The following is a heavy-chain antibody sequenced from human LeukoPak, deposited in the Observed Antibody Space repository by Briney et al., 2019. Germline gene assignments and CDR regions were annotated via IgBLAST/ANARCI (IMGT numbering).Heavy chain of an antibody. V-gene: IGHV3-7*01. CDR3: ARLGLEVGGPNWFDP. CDR1: GFTFSSSA. J-gene: IGHJ5*02. D-gene: IGHD1-1*01. Sequence: GGSLRLSCAASGFTFSSSAMSWVRQVPGKGLEWVAHIKRDGSQKYYLDSVKGRFTISRDNAKNSLYLQMNSLRVEDTAVYYCARLGLEVGGPNWFDPWGQGTLVTVSS. CDR2: IKRDGSQK.